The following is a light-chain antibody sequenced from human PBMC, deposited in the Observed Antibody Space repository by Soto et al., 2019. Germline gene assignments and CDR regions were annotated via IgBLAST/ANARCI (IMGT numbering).Light chain of an antibody. Sequence: EIVMTQSPATLSVSPGERATLSCRASQSVSTNLAWYQQKPGQAPSLLIYGTSTRATGIPARFSGSGSGTEFTLNISSLQSEDFAVYSCQKYNNWPRTFGQGTKVEIK. V-gene: IGKV3-15*01. J-gene: IGKJ1*01. CDR2: GTS. CDR1: QSVSTN. CDR3: QKYNNWPRT.